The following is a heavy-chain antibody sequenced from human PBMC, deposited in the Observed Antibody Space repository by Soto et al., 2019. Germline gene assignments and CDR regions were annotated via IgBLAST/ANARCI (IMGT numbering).Heavy chain of an antibody. J-gene: IGHJ3*02. Sequence: ASVKVSCKASGYTFTGYYMHWVRQAPGQGLEWMGWINPNSGGTNYAQKFQGWVTMTRDTSISTAYMELSRLRSDDTAGYYCARDVAVAGMGSDAFDIWGQGTMVTVSS. V-gene: IGHV1-2*04. D-gene: IGHD6-19*01. CDR2: INPNSGGT. CDR3: ARDVAVAGMGSDAFDI. CDR1: GYTFTGYY.